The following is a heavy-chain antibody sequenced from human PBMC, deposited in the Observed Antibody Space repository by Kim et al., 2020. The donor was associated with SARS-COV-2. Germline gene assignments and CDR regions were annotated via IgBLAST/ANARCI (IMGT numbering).Heavy chain of an antibody. CDR3: ARGHQDIVVVPAVSYYFDY. Sequence: GRVTITADESTSTAYMELSSLRSEDTAVYYCARGHQDIVVVPAVSYYFDYWGQGTLVTVSS. D-gene: IGHD2-2*01. J-gene: IGHJ4*02. V-gene: IGHV1-69*01.